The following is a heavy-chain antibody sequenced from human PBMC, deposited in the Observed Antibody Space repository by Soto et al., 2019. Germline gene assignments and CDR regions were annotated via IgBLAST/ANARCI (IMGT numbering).Heavy chain of an antibody. CDR1: GGTFSSYA. V-gene: IGHV1-69*04. J-gene: IGHJ4*02. D-gene: IGHD2-21*02. Sequence: VASVKVSCKASGGTFSSYAISWVRRAPGQGLEWMGRIIPILGIANYAQKFQGRVTITADKSTSTAYMELSSLRSEDTAVYYCARAEVDCGGDCYSFDYWGQGTLVTVSS. CDR2: IIPILGIA. CDR3: ARAEVDCGGDCYSFDY.